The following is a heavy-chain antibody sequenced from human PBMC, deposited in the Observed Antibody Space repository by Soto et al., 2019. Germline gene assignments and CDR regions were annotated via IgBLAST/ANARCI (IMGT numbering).Heavy chain of an antibody. Sequence: EVQLVESGGGSVQPGGSLRLSCVGSGITFSNYWMHWVRQVPGKGPVWVSRVSPDGSSSSYADFVKGRFIVSRDNAKKVAYLQVNSLRADDTAVYYCATGVYSYGWGYWGQGTLVTVSS. J-gene: IGHJ4*02. CDR3: ATGVYSYGWGY. D-gene: IGHD5-18*01. CDR1: GITFSNYW. V-gene: IGHV3-74*01. CDR2: VSPDGSSS.